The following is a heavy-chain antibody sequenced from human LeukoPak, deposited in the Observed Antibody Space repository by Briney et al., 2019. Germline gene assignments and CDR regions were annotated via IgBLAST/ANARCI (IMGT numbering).Heavy chain of an antibody. CDR3: ARYHTTYNWFDP. D-gene: IGHD2-2*01. CDR1: GGSISSSNW. V-gene: IGHV4-4*02. CDR2: IYHSGST. Sequence: SETLSLTCAVSGGSISSSNWWSRVRQPLGKGLEWIGEIYHSGSTNYNPSLKSRVTISVDKSKNQFSLKLSSVTAADTAVYYCARYHTTYNWFDPWGQGTLVTVSS. J-gene: IGHJ5*02.